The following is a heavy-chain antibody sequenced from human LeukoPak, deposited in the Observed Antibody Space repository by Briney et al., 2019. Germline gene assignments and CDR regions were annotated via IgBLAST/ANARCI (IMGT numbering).Heavy chain of an antibody. CDR2: IYYSGST. D-gene: IGHD1-26*01. Sequence: SETLSLTCTVSGGAISSSSYNWGWIRQPPGKGLEWIGSIYYSGSTYYNPSLRSRVTISVDKSKNQFSVTLNSVTAADTAVYYCASGRRSGSYSPFNYWGQGTLVTVSS. CDR3: ASGRRSGSYSPFNY. J-gene: IGHJ4*02. CDR1: GGAISSSSYN. V-gene: IGHV4-39*07.